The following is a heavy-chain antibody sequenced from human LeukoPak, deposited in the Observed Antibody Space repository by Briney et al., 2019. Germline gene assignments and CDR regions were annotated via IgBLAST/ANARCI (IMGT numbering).Heavy chain of an antibody. Sequence: ASVKVSCEASGGTFSSYVISWVRQAPGQGLEWMGMIYPRDGSTSYAQKFQGRVTVTRDTSTSTVHMELSGLRSEDTAVYYCARDQEAFDYWGQGTLVTVSS. CDR3: ARDQEAFDY. V-gene: IGHV1-46*01. CDR2: IYPRDGST. J-gene: IGHJ4*02. CDR1: GGTFSSYV.